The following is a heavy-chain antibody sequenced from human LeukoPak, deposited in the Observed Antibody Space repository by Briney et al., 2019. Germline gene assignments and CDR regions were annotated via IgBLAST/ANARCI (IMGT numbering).Heavy chain of an antibody. CDR2: ISGYTGNT. Sequence: ASVKVSCKASGYTFTSYGISWVRQAPGQGLEWMGWISGYTGNTNYAQKLQGRVTMTTDTSTSTAYMELRSLRSDDTAVYYCAREGHCSSTVCYDPYNWFDPWGQRTLVTVSS. V-gene: IGHV1-18*01. CDR3: AREGHCSSTVCYDPYNWFDP. D-gene: IGHD2-2*01. J-gene: IGHJ5*02. CDR1: GYTFTSYG.